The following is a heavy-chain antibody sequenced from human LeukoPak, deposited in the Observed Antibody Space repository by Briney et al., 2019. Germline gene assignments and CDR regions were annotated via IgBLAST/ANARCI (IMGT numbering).Heavy chain of an antibody. CDR1: GFTFSRYW. V-gene: IGHV3-74*01. J-gene: IGHJ4*02. Sequence: GGSLRLSCAVSGFTFSRYWMHWVRQAPGKGLVWVSLINSDGSGTTYADSVKGRFTISRDNAKDTLYLQMHSLRAEDTAVYYCARVMGDYGDSDYWGQGTLVTVSS. CDR3: ARVMGDYGDSDY. CDR2: INSDGSGT. D-gene: IGHD4-17*01.